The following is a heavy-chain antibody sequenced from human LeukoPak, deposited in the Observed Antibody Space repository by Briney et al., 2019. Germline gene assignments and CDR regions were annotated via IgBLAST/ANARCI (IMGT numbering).Heavy chain of an antibody. CDR2: INNSGGST. CDR1: GFTFSSYA. Sequence: PGGPLRLSCAASGFTFSSYAMSWVRQAPGKGLAWVSGINNSGGSTYYADSVKGRFTISRDNSKNTLYLQMNSLRAEDTAVYYCAKPPGLRRLDPWGQGTLVTVSS. CDR3: AKPPGLRRLDP. V-gene: IGHV3-23*01. J-gene: IGHJ5*02. D-gene: IGHD5-12*01.